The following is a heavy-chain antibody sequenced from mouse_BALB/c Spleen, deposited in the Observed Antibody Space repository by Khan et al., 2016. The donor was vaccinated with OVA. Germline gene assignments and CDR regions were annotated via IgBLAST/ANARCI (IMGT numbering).Heavy chain of an antibody. Sequence: QVQLKESGPGLVAPSQSLSITCTVSGFSLVTYGVHWVRQSPGRGLAWLGVIWTGGSTHYNSALMSRLSISKDNSKSQVFLKMNSLQTDDTAMYYCARETAYYGDYEAMDYWGQGTSVTVSS. D-gene: IGHD2-13*01. CDR2: IWTGGST. V-gene: IGHV2-9*02. CDR1: GFSLVTYG. CDR3: ARETAYYGDYEAMDY. J-gene: IGHJ4*01.